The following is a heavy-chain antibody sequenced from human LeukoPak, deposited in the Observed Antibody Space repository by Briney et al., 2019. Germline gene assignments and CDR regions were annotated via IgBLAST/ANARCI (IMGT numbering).Heavy chain of an antibody. D-gene: IGHD3-10*01. CDR1: GGSISSGGYY. V-gene: IGHV4-30-2*01. CDR2: IYHSGST. J-gene: IGHJ3*02. Sequence: SETLSLTCTVSGGSISSGGYYWSWIRQPPGKGLEWIGYIYHSGSTYYNPSLKSRVTISVDRSKNQFSLKLSSVTAADTAVYYCARGYGSGSYYNHDAFDIWGQGTMVTVSS. CDR3: ARGYGSGSYYNHDAFDI.